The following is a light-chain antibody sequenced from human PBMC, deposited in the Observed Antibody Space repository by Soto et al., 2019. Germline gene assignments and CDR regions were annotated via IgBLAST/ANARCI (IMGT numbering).Light chain of an antibody. J-gene: IGLJ3*02. Sequence: QAVVTQEPSFSVSPGGTVTLTCGLTSGSVSTRNYPSWYQQIPGQAPRTLIYNTNTRSSGVPDRFSGSILGNKAALTLTGAQAEDESDYYCLLYVGSGIHWVFGGGTKLTVL. CDR3: LLYVGSGIHWV. CDR1: SGSVSTRNY. CDR2: NTN. V-gene: IGLV8-61*01.